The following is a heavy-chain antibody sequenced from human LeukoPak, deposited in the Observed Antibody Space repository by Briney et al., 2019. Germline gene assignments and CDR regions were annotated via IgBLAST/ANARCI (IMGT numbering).Heavy chain of an antibody. V-gene: IGHV3-30*04. D-gene: IGHD3-22*01. CDR2: ISYDVSNK. CDR3: ARTYYYDSSGYYPFDY. CDR1: GFTFSSYA. Sequence: GGSLRLSCAASGFTFSSYAMHWVRQAPGKGLEWVAVISYDVSNKYYADSVKGRFTISRDNSKNTLYLQMNRLRAEDTAVYYCARTYYYDSSGYYPFDYWGQGTLVTVSS. J-gene: IGHJ4*02.